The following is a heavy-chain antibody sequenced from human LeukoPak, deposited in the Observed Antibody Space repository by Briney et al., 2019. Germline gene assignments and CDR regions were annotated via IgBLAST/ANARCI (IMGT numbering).Heavy chain of an antibody. V-gene: IGHV1-69*06. J-gene: IGHJ6*03. CDR2: IIPIFGTA. Sequence: SVKVSCKASGGTFSSYAISWVRQAPGQGLEWMGGIIPIFGTANYAQKYQGRVTITADKSTSTAYMELSSLRSEDTAVYYCAIVVVPAAIAPQTYYYYMDVWGKGTTVTVSS. D-gene: IGHD2-2*01. CDR1: GGTFSSYA. CDR3: AIVVVPAAIAPQTYYYYMDV.